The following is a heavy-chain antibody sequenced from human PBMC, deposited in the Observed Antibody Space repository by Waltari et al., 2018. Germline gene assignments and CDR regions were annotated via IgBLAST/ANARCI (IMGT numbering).Heavy chain of an antibody. CDR2: ISSYNGNT. CDR1: GYTFTSYA. V-gene: IGHV1-18*04. CDR3: ASTRSGWTRIYYGMDV. J-gene: IGHJ6*02. Sequence: QVQLVQSGAEAKKPGASVKVSCTAPGYTFTSYAIPCAPRPPGPGLEWMGWISSYNGNTNYAQKLQGRVTMTTDTSTSTAYMELRSLRSDDTAVYYCASTRSGWTRIYYGMDVWGQGTTVTVSS. D-gene: IGHD6-19*01.